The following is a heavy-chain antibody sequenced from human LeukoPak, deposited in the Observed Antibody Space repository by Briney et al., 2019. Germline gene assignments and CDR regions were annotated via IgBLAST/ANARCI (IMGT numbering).Heavy chain of an antibody. CDR3: ARVSTMVRGVIVGDDAFDI. V-gene: IGHV1-18*01. CDR1: GYTFTSYG. Sequence: ASVKVSCSASGYTFTSYGISWVRQAPGHGLEWMGWISAYNGNTNYAQKLQGRVTMTTDTSTSTAYMELRSLRSDDTAVYYCARVSTMVRGVIVGDDAFDIWGQGTMVTVSS. D-gene: IGHD3-10*01. CDR2: ISAYNGNT. J-gene: IGHJ3*02.